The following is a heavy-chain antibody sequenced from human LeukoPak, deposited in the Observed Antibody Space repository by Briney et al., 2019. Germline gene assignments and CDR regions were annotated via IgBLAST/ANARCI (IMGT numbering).Heavy chain of an antibody. CDR2: ISWNSGSI. J-gene: IGHJ6*03. D-gene: IGHD1-1*01. CDR3: ARGLEFYYYYMDV. Sequence: PGGSLRLSCAASGFTFDDYAMHWVRQAPGKGLEWVAGISWNSGSIGYADSVKGRFTISRDNAKNSLYLQMNSLRAEDTAVYYCARGLEFYYYYMDVWGKGTTVTVSS. CDR1: GFTFDDYA. V-gene: IGHV3-9*01.